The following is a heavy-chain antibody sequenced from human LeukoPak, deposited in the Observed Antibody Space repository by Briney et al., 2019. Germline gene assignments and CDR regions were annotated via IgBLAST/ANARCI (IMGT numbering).Heavy chain of an antibody. V-gene: IGHV4-34*01. CDR3: AREGHMTTGDMYV. CDR1: GGSFSGYY. D-gene: IGHD4-11*01. Sequence: SETLSLTCSVYGGSFSGYYWNWIRQPPGKGPEWIGDINDSGSTNYNPSLKSRVTISVDTAKNQFSLNLTSVTAADTAVYYCAREGHMTTGDMYVWGKGTTVTVSS. J-gene: IGHJ6*03. CDR2: INDSGST.